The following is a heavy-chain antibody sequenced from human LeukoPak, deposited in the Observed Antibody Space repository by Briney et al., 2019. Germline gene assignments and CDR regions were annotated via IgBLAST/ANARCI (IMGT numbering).Heavy chain of an antibody. J-gene: IGHJ4*02. CDR2: ISVSGNT. Sequence: GGALRLSCTVSGLTVSSNSWSWVRQAPGKGLEWVSAISVSGNTYHADSVRGRFTISRDSSKNTMYLQMNRLRAEDAAVYYCAKAPVTTCSGAYCYPFDYWGQGTLVTVSS. CDR3: AKAPVTTCSGAYCYPFDY. V-gene: IGHV3-53*01. CDR1: GLTVSSNS. D-gene: IGHD2-21*01.